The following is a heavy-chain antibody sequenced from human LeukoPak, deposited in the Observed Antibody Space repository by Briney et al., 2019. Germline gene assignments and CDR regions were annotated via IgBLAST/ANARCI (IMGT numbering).Heavy chain of an antibody. CDR1: GGSISSYY. CDR2: IYYSGST. V-gene: IGHV4-59*01. Sequence: SETLSLTCTVSGGSISSYYWSWIRQPPGKGLEWIGYIYYSGSTNYNPSLKSRVTISVDTSKNQFSLKLSSVTAADTAVYYCARDLDSRIWGYYYGMDVWGQGTTVTVSS. CDR3: ARDLDSRIWGYYYGMDV. D-gene: IGHD3-16*01. J-gene: IGHJ6*02.